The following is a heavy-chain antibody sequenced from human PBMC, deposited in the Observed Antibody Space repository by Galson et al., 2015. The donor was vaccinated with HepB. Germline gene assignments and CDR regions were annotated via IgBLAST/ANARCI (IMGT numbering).Heavy chain of an antibody. CDR2: ISYDGSYK. V-gene: IGHV3-30*04. CDR1: GFSFSSYA. CDR3: ARGPQVLLWFGELELVY. D-gene: IGHD3-10*01. J-gene: IGHJ4*02. Sequence: SLRLSCAASGFSFSSYAMHWVRQAPGKGLEWVAIISYDGSYKYFADSVKGRFTISRDNSMNTLYLQMNSLRAEDTAVYYCARGPQVLLWFGELELVYWGQGALVAVSS.